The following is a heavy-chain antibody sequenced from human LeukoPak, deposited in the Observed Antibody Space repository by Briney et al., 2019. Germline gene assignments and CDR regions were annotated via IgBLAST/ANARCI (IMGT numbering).Heavy chain of an antibody. D-gene: IGHD2-2*01. CDR2: INPNSGGT. CDR3: ARSGYCSSTSCQAWFDP. CDR1: GYTFTGYY. V-gene: IGHV1-2*02. Sequence: GASVKVSCKASGYTFTGYYMHWVRQAPGQGLEWMGWINPNSGGTNYAQKFQGRVAMTRDTSISTAYMELSRLRSDDTAVYYCARSGYCSSTSCQAWFDPWGQGTLVTVSS. J-gene: IGHJ5*02.